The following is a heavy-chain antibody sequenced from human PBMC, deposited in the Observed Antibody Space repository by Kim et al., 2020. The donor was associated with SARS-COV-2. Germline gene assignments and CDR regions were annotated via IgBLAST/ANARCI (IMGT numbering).Heavy chain of an antibody. Sequence: GGSLRLSCSASGFTFSSYAMHWVRQAPGKGLEYVSAISSNGGSTYYADSVKGRFTISRDNSKNTLYLQMSSLRAEDTAVYYCVKVGGEQQLAGPLYYYYGMDVWGQGTTVTVSS. CDR3: VKVGGEQQLAGPLYYYYGMDV. V-gene: IGHV3-64D*09. J-gene: IGHJ6*02. CDR1: GFTFSSYA. D-gene: IGHD6-13*01. CDR2: ISSNGGST.